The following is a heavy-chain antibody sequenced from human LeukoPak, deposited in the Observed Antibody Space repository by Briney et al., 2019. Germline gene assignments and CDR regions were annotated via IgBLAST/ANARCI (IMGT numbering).Heavy chain of an antibody. Sequence: SETLSLTCTVSGGSISSYYWSWIRQPPGKGLEWIGYIYYSGSTNYNPSLKSRVTISVDTSKNQFSLKLSSVAAADTAVYYCARDLYVYMDVWGKGTTVTVSS. D-gene: IGHD3-16*01. CDR1: GGSISSYY. V-gene: IGHV4-59*01. CDR2: IYYSGST. J-gene: IGHJ6*03. CDR3: ARDLYVYMDV.